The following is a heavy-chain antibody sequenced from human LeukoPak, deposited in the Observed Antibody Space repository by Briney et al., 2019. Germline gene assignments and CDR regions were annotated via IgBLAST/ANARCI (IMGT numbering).Heavy chain of an antibody. CDR3: AREAARGVSP. J-gene: IGHJ5*02. Sequence: PSETLSLTCAVYGGSFSGYYWSWIRQPPGKGLEWIGEINHSGSTNYNPSLKSRVTISVDTSKNQFSLKLSSVTAAATAVYYCAREAARGVSPWGQGTLVTVSS. D-gene: IGHD6-6*01. V-gene: IGHV4-34*01. CDR2: INHSGST. CDR1: GGSFSGYY.